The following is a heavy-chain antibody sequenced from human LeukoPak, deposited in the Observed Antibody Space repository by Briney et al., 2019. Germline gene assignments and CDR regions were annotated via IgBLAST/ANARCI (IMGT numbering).Heavy chain of an antibody. CDR2: MSNSGTTV. D-gene: IGHD3-16*02. J-gene: IGHJ4*02. V-gene: IGHV3-11*01. CDR1: GFIFNNAW. Sequence: GGSLRLSCATSGFIFNNAWMSWIRQAPGKGLEWVSYMSNSGTTVYHADSVKGRFTISRDNAKKSLYLQMNSLRAEDTAVYYCATRGTYHDYWGQGTLVTVSS. CDR3: ATRGTYHDY.